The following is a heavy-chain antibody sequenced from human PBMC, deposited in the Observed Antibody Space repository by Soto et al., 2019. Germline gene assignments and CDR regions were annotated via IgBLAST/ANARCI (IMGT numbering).Heavy chain of an antibody. D-gene: IGHD1-7*01. J-gene: IGHJ4*02. CDR1: GPIFNGYG. Sequence: QVQLEQSGGGVVQPGGSLRLSCVVPGPIFNGYGMHWVRQAPGKGLEGVAVIWHDGSEIYYADPVKGRFTISRDNSKNTLYLQMNSLRVEDTAVYYCARDGIGGTDFRGFLDYWGQGTLVTVSS. CDR3: ARDGIGGTDFRGFLDY. V-gene: IGHV3-33*01. CDR2: IWHDGSEI.